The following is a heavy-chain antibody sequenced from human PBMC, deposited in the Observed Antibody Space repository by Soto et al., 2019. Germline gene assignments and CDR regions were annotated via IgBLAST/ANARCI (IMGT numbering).Heavy chain of an antibody. CDR2: IYYRGET. CDR3: ARDQGGESRQGAGMEV. D-gene: IGHD3-10*01. Sequence: QVQLQESGPGLVKPSETLSLTCTVSGDSISRYYWSWIRLSPGKGLEWIGYIYYRGETNYNPSVKNRGAISVDRTKNQFSLKLSSVTAADTAVHYCARDQGGESRQGAGMEVWGQGTTVTVSS. J-gene: IGHJ6*02. CDR1: GDSISRYY. V-gene: IGHV4-59*01.